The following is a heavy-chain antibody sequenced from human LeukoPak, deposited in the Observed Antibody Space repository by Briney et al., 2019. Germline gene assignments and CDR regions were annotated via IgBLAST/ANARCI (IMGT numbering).Heavy chain of an antibody. CDR1: GGSISSGGYS. CDR2: IYHSGST. V-gene: IGHV4-30-2*01. Sequence: PSETLSLTCAVSGGSISSGGYSWSWIRQPPGKGLEWIGYIYHSGSTYYNPSLKCRVTISVDRSKNQFSLKLSSVTAADTAVYYCARGYYGSGSPTNWFDPWGQGTLVTVSS. D-gene: IGHD3-10*01. J-gene: IGHJ5*02. CDR3: ARGYYGSGSPTNWFDP.